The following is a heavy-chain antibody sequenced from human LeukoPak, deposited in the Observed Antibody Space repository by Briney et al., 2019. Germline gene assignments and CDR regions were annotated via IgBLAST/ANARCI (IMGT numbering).Heavy chain of an antibody. Sequence: PSETLSLTXTVSGGSISSSSYYWGWIRQPPGKGLEWIGSIYYSGSTYYNPSLKSRVTISVDTSKNQFSLKLSSLTAADTAVYYCARHEYSGSYYGLSWFDPWGQGTLVTVSS. V-gene: IGHV4-39*01. CDR1: GGSISSSSYY. CDR2: IYYSGST. J-gene: IGHJ5*02. D-gene: IGHD1-26*01. CDR3: ARHEYSGSYYGLSWFDP.